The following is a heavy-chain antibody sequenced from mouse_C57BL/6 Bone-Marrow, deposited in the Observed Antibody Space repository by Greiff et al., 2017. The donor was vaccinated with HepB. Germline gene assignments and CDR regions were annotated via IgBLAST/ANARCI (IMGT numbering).Heavy chain of an antibody. CDR2: IHPNSGST. CDR1: GYTFTSYW. CDR3: ARSWPTIVTTRIYYYAMDY. D-gene: IGHD2-5*01. J-gene: IGHJ4*01. V-gene: IGHV1-64*01. Sequence: VQLQQPGAELVKPGASVKLSCKASGYTFTSYWMHWVKQRPGQGLEWIGMIHPNSGSTNYNEKFKSKATLTVDKSSSTAYMQLSSLTSEDSAVYYCARSWPTIVTTRIYYYAMDYWGQGTSVTVSS.